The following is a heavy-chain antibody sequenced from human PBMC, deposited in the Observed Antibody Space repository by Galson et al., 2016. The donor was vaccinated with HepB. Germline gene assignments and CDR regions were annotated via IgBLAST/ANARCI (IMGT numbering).Heavy chain of an antibody. CDR1: GFTFSDYY. CDR3: GKHGGFDY. D-gene: IGHD3-16*01. V-gene: IGHV3-11*03. Sequence: SLRLSCAASGFTFSDYYMTWIRQAPGKGLEWVSYISSRSTYTGYADSVKGRFTISRDNSKNTLYLYMNSLRAGDTAVYYCGKHGGFDYWGQGALVTVSS. CDR2: ISSRSTYT. J-gene: IGHJ4*02.